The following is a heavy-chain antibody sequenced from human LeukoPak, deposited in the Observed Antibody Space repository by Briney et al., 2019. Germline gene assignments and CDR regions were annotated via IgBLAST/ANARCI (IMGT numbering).Heavy chain of an antibody. CDR1: GGSISSYY. CDR2: IYHSGST. D-gene: IGHD3-3*01. Sequence: SETLSLTCTVSGGSISSYYWSWIRQPPGKGLEWIGYIYHSGSTYYNPSLKSRVTISVDRSKNQFSLKLSSVTAADTAVYYCARVTIFGVGWFDPWGQGTLVTVSS. CDR3: ARVTIFGVGWFDP. V-gene: IGHV4-59*12. J-gene: IGHJ5*02.